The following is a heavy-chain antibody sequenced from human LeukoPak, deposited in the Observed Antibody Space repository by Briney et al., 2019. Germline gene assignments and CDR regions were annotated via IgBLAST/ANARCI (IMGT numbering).Heavy chain of an antibody. V-gene: IGHV3-30*02. CDR2: IRYDGSNK. D-gene: IGHD4/OR15-4a*01. CDR3: ARGVYYGPNYYYMDV. Sequence: GGSLRLSCAASRFTFNKYGMHWVRQAPGKGLEWVAFIRYDGSNKYYADSVKGRFTISRDNSKNTLYLQMNSLRAEDTAVYYCARGVYYGPNYYYMDVWGKGTTVTISS. J-gene: IGHJ6*03. CDR1: RFTFNKYG.